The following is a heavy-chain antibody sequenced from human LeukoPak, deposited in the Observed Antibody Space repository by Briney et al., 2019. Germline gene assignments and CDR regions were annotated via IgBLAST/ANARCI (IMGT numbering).Heavy chain of an antibody. CDR2: TSYNGST. D-gene: IGHD1-26*01. CDR1: GGSLSNSY. Sequence: PSETLSLTCTVSGGSLSNSYWSWVRQPPGKGLEWVGYTSYNGSTNYNPSPKSRVTMSVDTSTDQFSLRLISVTAADTAVYYCARTVSGDYYGMDVWGQGTTVTVSS. J-gene: IGHJ6*02. CDR3: ARTVSGDYYGMDV. V-gene: IGHV4-59*08.